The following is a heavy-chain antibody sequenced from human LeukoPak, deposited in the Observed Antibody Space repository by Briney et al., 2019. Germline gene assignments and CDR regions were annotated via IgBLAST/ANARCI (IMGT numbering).Heavy chain of an antibody. CDR2: INPNSGGT. CDR3: ARLWGLYDFWSGYEKQGGSNWFDP. D-gene: IGHD3-3*01. J-gene: IGHJ5*02. Sequence: EASVKVPCKASGYTFTGYYMHWVRQAPGQGLEWMGWINPNSGGTNYAQKFQGRVTMTRDTSISTAYMELSRLRSDDTAVYYCARLWGLYDFWSGYEKQGGSNWFDPWGQGTLVTVSS. V-gene: IGHV1-2*02. CDR1: GYTFTGYY.